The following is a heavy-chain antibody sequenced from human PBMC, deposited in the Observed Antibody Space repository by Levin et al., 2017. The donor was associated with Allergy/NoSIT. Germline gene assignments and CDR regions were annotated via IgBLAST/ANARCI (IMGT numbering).Heavy chain of an antibody. CDR3: ARGEQLGKYYYYGMDV. CDR2: ISSSGSTI. D-gene: IGHD6-13*01. V-gene: IGHV3-48*03. J-gene: IGHJ6*02. Sequence: GGSLRLSCAASGFTFSSYEMNWVRQAPGKGLEWVSYISSSGSTIYYADSVKGRFTISRDNAKNSLYLQMNSLRAEDTAVYYCARGEQLGKYYYYGMDVWGQGTTVTVSS. CDR1: GFTFSSYE.